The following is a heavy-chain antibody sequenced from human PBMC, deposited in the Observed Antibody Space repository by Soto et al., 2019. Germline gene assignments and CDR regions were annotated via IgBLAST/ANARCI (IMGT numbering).Heavy chain of an antibody. V-gene: IGHV4-31*03. CDR2: IHYSGGATYSP. Sequence: PSETLSLTCTVSGASIISDGYYWTWIRQHPGKGLEWLGYIHYSGGATYSPSYNPSLKSRIAISVDTSKRLFSLKLTSVSAADTAVYYCARVPTYSQDSIGYQPLHPWGQGTMVTVYS. CDR3: ARVPTYSQDSIGYQPLHP. D-gene: IGHD5-18*01. CDR1: GASIISDGYY. J-gene: IGHJ5*02.